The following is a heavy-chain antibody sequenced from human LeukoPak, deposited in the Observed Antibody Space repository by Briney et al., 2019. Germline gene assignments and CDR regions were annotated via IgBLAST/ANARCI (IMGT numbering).Heavy chain of an antibody. J-gene: IGHJ6*03. V-gene: IGHV4-59*08. Sequence: PSETLSLTCAVYGGSFSGYYWSWIRQPPGKGLEWIGYIYYSGSTNYNPSLKSRVTISVDTSKNQFSLKLSSVTAADTAVYYCARHIAKGGGWYDTTYYYYYMDVWGKGTTVTVSS. D-gene: IGHD6-19*01. CDR3: ARHIAKGGGWYDTTYYYYYMDV. CDR2: IYYSGST. CDR1: GGSFSGYY.